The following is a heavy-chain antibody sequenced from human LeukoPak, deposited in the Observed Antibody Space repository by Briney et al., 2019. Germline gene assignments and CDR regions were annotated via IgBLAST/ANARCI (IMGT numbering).Heavy chain of an antibody. CDR3: AREVYYDSSGYYN. D-gene: IGHD3-22*01. CDR2: MNPNNGNT. V-gene: IGHV1-8*03. Sequence: GASVKVSCKASGYTFTSYDINWVRQAPGQGLEWMGWMNPNNGNTGYAQQFQGRVTITRNASISTAYMELSSLRSEDTAVYYCAREVYYDSSGYYNWGQGTLVTVSS. J-gene: IGHJ4*02. CDR1: GYTFTSYD.